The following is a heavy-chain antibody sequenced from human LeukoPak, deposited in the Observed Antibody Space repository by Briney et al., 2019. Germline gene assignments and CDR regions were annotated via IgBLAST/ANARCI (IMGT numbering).Heavy chain of an antibody. D-gene: IGHD5-18*01. V-gene: IGHV3-23*01. Sequence: GGSLRLSCAASGFIVSNNYMSWVRQAPGKGLEWVSAISGSGGSTYYADSVKGRFTISRDNSKNTLYLQMNSLRAEDTAVYYCAKPRYSYGPNWFDPWGQGTLVTVSS. CDR1: GFIVSNNY. J-gene: IGHJ5*02. CDR3: AKPRYSYGPNWFDP. CDR2: ISGSGGST.